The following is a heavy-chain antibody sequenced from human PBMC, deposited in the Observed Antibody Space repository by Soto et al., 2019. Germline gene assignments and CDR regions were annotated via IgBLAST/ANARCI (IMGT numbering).Heavy chain of an antibody. CDR2: IYYSGIT. D-gene: IGHD2-15*01. Sequence: QVPLQESGPGLVKPSQTLSLTCTVSCGSISSGGYYWSWIRQHPGKGLEWIGYIYYSGITYYNPSLKSRVTISVDTSKNQFSLKLSSVTAADTAVYYCARGATEYVQHWGQGTLVSVSS. J-gene: IGHJ1*01. CDR3: ARGATEYVQH. V-gene: IGHV4-31*03. CDR1: CGSISSGGYY.